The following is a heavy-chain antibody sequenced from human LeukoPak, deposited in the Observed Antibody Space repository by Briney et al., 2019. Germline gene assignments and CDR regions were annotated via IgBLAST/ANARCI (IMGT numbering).Heavy chain of an antibody. J-gene: IGHJ3*02. D-gene: IGHD2-2*01. V-gene: IGHV4-34*12. CDR1: GGSFSGYY. CDR2: IFYSGIT. Sequence: PSETLSLTCAVYGGSFSGYYWSWIRQPPGKGLECIGTIFYSGITYYSSSLKSRVTISVDSSKNQFSLKLSSVTVADTAVYFCARSGPAAGRPDAFYIWGQGTMVTVSS. CDR3: ARSGPAAGRPDAFYI.